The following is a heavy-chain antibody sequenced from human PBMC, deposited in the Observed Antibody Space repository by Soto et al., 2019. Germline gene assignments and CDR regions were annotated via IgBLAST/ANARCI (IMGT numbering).Heavy chain of an antibody. J-gene: IGHJ6*03. Sequence: GGSLRLSCAASGFTFSSYGMHWVRQAPGKGLEWVAVISYDGSNKYYADSVKGRFTISRDNSKNTLYLQMNSLRAEDTAVYYCAKDQYSSSWYGRSLDYYYYMDVWGKGTTVTVSS. V-gene: IGHV3-30*18. CDR2: ISYDGSNK. D-gene: IGHD6-13*01. CDR1: GFTFSSYG. CDR3: AKDQYSSSWYGRSLDYYYYMDV.